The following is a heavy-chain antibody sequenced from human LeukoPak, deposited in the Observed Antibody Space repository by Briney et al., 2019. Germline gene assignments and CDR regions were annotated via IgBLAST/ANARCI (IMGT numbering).Heavy chain of an antibody. CDR2: IYHSGST. CDR1: GYSISSGYY. D-gene: IGHD6-6*01. Sequence: SETLSLTCTVSGYSISSGYYWGWIRQPPGKGLEWIGSIYHSGSTYYNPSLKSRVTISVDTSKNQFSLKLSSVTAADTAVYYCARAIIAAHFDYWGQGTLVTVSS. CDR3: ARAIIAAHFDY. V-gene: IGHV4-38-2*02. J-gene: IGHJ4*02.